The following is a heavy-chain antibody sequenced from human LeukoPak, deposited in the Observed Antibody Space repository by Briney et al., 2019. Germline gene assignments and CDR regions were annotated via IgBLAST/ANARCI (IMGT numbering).Heavy chain of an antibody. D-gene: IGHD6-6*01. CDR3: ARDTIAARHDAFDI. CDR2: IYVSGST. Sequence: SETLSLTCTVSGSISSGSYYWSWIRQPAGKGLEWIGRIYVSGSTNYNPSLKSRVTISVDTSKTQFSLKLSSVTAADTAVYYCARDTIAARHDAFDIWGQGTMVTVSS. CDR1: GSISSGSYY. V-gene: IGHV4-61*02. J-gene: IGHJ3*02.